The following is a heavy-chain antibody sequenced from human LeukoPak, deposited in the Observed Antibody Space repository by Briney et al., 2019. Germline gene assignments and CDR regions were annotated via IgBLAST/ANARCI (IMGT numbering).Heavy chain of an antibody. CDR2: IYSDGSS. V-gene: IGHV3-74*03. CDR3: ARGGGIYGLWDY. D-gene: IGHD1-26*01. Sequence: GGSLRLSCAASGFTFSSYWMHWVRQAPGKGLVWVSRIYSDGSSYTADSVKGRFTISRDNAKDTLYFQMNSLRVEDTAVYYCARGGGIYGLWDYWGQGTLVTVSS. CDR1: GFTFSSYW. J-gene: IGHJ4*02.